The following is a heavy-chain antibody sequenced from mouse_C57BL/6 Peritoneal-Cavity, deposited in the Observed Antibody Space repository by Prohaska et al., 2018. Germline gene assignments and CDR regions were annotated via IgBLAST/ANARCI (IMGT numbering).Heavy chain of an antibody. V-gene: IGHV1-50*01. CDR2: IDPSVSYT. J-gene: IGHJ3*01. CDR3: ATLVFAY. CDR1: GYTFTSYW. Sequence: QVQLQQPGAELVKPGASVKLSCKASGYTFTSYWMQWVKQRPGQGLGWIGEIDPSVSYTNYNKKFKGKATLTVDTSSSTAYMQLSSLTSEDSAVYYCATLVFAYWGQGTLVTVSA. D-gene: IGHD2-10*02.